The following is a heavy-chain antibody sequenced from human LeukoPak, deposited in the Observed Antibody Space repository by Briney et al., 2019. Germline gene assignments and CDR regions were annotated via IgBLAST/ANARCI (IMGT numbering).Heavy chain of an antibody. D-gene: IGHD5-12*01. CDR1: GYTFTNYY. Sequence: ASVKVPCKASGYTFTNYYIHWVRQAPGQGLEWMGGIIPIFGTANYAQKFQGRVTITADESTSTAYMELSSLRSEDTAVYYCATVLGYSGYDLDYWGQGTLVTVSS. CDR3: ATVLGYSGYDLDY. J-gene: IGHJ4*02. CDR2: IIPIFGTA. V-gene: IGHV1-69*13.